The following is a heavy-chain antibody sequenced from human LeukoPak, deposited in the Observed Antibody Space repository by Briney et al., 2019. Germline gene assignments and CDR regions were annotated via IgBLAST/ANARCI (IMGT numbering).Heavy chain of an antibody. CDR2: IIPIFGTA. CDR3: ARDENSVVVAATSPDYYYMDV. CDR1: GGTFSSYA. Sequence: GASVKVSCKASGGTFSSYAISWVRQAPGQGLEWMGRIIPIFGTANYAQKFQGRVTITADKSTSTAYMELSSLRSEDTAVYYCARDENSVVVAATSPDYYYMDVWGKGTTVTVSS. J-gene: IGHJ6*03. D-gene: IGHD2-15*01. V-gene: IGHV1-69*06.